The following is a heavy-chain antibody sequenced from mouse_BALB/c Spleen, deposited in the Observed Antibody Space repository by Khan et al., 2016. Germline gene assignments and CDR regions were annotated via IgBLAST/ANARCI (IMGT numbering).Heavy chain of an antibody. J-gene: IGHJ4*01. Sequence: QMQLEESGPGLVAPSQSLSITCTVSGFSLTSYGVHWVRQPPGKGLEWLGVIWAGGSTNYNSALMSRLSISKDNSKGQVFVKMNSLQTDDTAVYYCARDRRRNAMDYWGQGTSVTVSS. V-gene: IGHV2-9*02. D-gene: IGHD1-2*01. CDR2: IWAGGST. CDR3: ARDRRRNAMDY. CDR1: GFSLTSYG.